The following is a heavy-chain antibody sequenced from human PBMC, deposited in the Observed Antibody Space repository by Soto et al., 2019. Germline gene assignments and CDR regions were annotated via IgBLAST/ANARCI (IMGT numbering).Heavy chain of an antibody. Sequence: QVQLQESGPGLVKPSQTLSLTCTVSGGSISSGDYYWSWIRQPPGKGLEWIGYILYSGTTNYNPSLESRLTISVDTSKNQFSLKLTSVTAADSAVYYCARNGALDYWGRGTLVTVSS. CDR1: GGSISSGDYY. CDR3: ARNGALDY. V-gene: IGHV4-30-4*01. CDR2: ILYSGTT. J-gene: IGHJ4*02. D-gene: IGHD2-8*01.